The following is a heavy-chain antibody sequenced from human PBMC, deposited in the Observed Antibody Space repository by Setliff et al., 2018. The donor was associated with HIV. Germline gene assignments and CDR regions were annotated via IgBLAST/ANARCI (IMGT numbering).Heavy chain of an antibody. J-gene: IGHJ2*01. V-gene: IGHV4-61*02. CDR1: GDSMTSGSYY. CDR3: SRGPPFDR. CDR2: VTVNGAT. Sequence: SETLSLTCTVSGDSMTSGSYYWTWIRQPAGKRLEWIGRVTVNGATEYNPSLQSRVTISVDTSENQFSLKVTSVAAADTATYYCSRGPPFDRWGRGTLVTVSS.